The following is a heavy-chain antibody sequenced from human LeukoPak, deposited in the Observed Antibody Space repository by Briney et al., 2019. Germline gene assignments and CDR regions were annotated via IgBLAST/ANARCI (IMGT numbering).Heavy chain of an antibody. D-gene: IGHD6-13*01. Sequence: ASVKVSCKASGYTFTSYGISWVRQAPGQGLEWMGWISAYNGNTNYAQKLQGRVTMTTDTSTSTAYMELRSLRSDDTAVYYCARGREAIAAAGKGNPFDYWGQGTLVTVSS. CDR1: GYTFTSYG. J-gene: IGHJ4*02. CDR2: ISAYNGNT. CDR3: ARGREAIAAAGKGNPFDY. V-gene: IGHV1-18*01.